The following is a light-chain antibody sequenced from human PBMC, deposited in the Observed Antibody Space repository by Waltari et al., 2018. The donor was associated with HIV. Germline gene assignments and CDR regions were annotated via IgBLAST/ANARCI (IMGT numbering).Light chain of an antibody. V-gene: IGKV4-1*01. CDR2: WAS. J-gene: IGKJ2*01. Sequence: DIVMTQSPASLAVSLGERATINCKSSQSVLYSSNNKNYLAWYQQKPGQPPKVLIYWASTRESGVPDRFSGSGSGTDFTLTISSLQAEDVAVYYCQQYYSTPRTFGQGTKLEIK. CDR1: QSVLYSSNNKNY. CDR3: QQYYSTPRT.